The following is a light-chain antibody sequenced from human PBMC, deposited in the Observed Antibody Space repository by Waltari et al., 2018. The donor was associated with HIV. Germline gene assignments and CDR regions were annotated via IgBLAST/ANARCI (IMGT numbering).Light chain of an antibody. CDR1: QSISSW. CDR3: QHYDTYPIS. Sequence: DIQMTQSPSTLSASVGDRVTITCRASQSISSWLAWYQQKPGKAPKLLIYKASSLESGVPSRFSGSGSGIEFTLTINSLQPDDFATYYCQHYDTYPISFGQGTRLEI. V-gene: IGKV1-5*03. CDR2: KAS. J-gene: IGKJ5*01.